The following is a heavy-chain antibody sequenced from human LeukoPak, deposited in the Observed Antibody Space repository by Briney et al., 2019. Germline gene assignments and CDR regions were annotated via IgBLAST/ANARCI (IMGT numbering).Heavy chain of an antibody. D-gene: IGHD6-19*01. V-gene: IGHV1-69*04. Sequence: ASVKVSCKASGGTFSSYAISWVRQAPGQGLEWMGRIIPILGIANYAQKFQGRVTITADKSTSTAYTELSSLRSEDTAVYYCARVGRDSSGWTRYFDYWGQGTLVTVSS. CDR2: IIPILGIA. J-gene: IGHJ4*02. CDR1: GGTFSSYA. CDR3: ARVGRDSSGWTRYFDY.